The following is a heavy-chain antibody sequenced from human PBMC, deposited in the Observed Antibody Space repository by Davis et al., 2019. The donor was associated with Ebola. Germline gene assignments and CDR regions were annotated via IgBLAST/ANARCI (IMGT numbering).Heavy chain of an antibody. D-gene: IGHD6-19*01. V-gene: IGHV4-39*07. CDR3: ARLFTSSGWYPFSPDY. CDR2: IYYSGST. Sequence: SETLSLTCTVSGGSISSSSYYWGWIRQPPGKGLEWIGSIYYSGSTNYNPSLKSRVTISVDTSKNQFSLKLSSVTAADTAVYYCARLFTSSGWYPFSPDYWGQGTLVTVSS. CDR1: GGSISSSSYY. J-gene: IGHJ4*02.